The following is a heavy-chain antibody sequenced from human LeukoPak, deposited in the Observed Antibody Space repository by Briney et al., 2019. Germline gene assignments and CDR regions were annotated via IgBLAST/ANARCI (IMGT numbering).Heavy chain of an antibody. CDR3: ARDISDDY. CDR2: ISRSSTYM. V-gene: IGHV3-21*01. Sequence: GGPLRLSCAASGFTLNSYTMNGVRQAPARGLEWVSCISRSSTYMLYADSAKGRFTISRDNAKNSLYLQMNSLRAEDTAVYYWARDISDDYWGQGTLVTVSS. CDR1: GFTLNSYT. J-gene: IGHJ4*02. D-gene: IGHD1-26*01.